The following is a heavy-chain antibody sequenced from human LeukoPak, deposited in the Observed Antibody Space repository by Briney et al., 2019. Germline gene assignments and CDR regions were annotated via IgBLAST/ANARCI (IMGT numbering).Heavy chain of an antibody. Sequence: SVKVSCKASGGTFSSYAISWVRQAPGQGLEWMGRIIPILGIANYAQKFQGRVTITADKSTSTAYMELSSLRSEDTAVYYCASAYYYDSSGSFDYWGQEPWSPSPQ. J-gene: IGHJ4*01. V-gene: IGHV1-69*04. CDR2: IIPILGIA. D-gene: IGHD3-22*01. CDR1: GGTFSSYA. CDR3: ASAYYYDSSGSFDY.